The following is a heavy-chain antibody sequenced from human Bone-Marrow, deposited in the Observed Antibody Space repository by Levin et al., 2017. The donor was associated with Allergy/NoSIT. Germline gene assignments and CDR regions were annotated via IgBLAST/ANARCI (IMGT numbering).Heavy chain of an antibody. V-gene: IGHV3-33*01. D-gene: IGHD5-24*01. CDR1: GFTFSSYG. CDR2: IWYDGSNK. J-gene: IGHJ4*02. Sequence: GESLKISCAASGFTFSSYGMHWVRQAPGKGLEWVAVIWYDGSNKYYADSVKGRFTISRDNSKNTLYLQMNSLRAEDTAVYYCARARDGYNSWYFDYWGQGTLVTVSS. CDR3: ARARDGYNSWYFDY.